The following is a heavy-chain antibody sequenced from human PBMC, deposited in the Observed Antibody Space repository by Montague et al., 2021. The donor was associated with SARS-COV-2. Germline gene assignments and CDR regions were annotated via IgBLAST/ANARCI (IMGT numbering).Heavy chain of an antibody. CDR1: GGSITSFF. D-gene: IGHD3-16*01. Sequence: SETLSLTCTVSGGSITSFFWNWLRQPPGKGLEWLGYIHSSGSTTYNPSLKSRVTISIDTSKSQFSLKLGSVTAADTAVYYCATTPGRLGEYYFAYWGQGTLVTVSS. J-gene: IGHJ4*02. CDR3: ATTPGRLGEYYFAY. CDR2: IHSSGST. V-gene: IGHV4-59*01.